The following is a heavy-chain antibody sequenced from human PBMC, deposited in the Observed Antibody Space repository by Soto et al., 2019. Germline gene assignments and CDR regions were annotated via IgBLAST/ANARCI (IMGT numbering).Heavy chain of an antibody. J-gene: IGHJ4*02. CDR2: INHSGST. CDR1: GGSFSGYY. CDR3: ARGDIVVVVAATNYYFDY. V-gene: IGHV4-34*01. D-gene: IGHD2-15*01. Sequence: QVQLQQWGAGLLKPSETLSLTCAVYGGSFSGYYWSWIRQPPGKGLEWIGEINHSGSTNYNPSLKSRVTISVDTSNNQFSLKLSSVTAADTAVYYCARGDIVVVVAATNYYFDYWGQGTLVTVSS.